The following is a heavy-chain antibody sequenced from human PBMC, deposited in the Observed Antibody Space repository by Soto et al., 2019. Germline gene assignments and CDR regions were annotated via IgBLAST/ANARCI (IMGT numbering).Heavy chain of an antibody. V-gene: IGHV3-13*01. J-gene: IGHJ6*02. CDR3: ARVAVPRGGYGMDV. CDR1: GFTFSSYD. Sequence: PGGSLRLSCAASGFTFSSYDMHWVRQATGKGLEWVSAIGTAGDTYYPGSVKGRFTISRENAKNSLYLQMNSLRARDTAVYYCARVAVPRGGYGMDVWGQGTTVTVSS. CDR2: IGTAGDT. D-gene: IGHD6-19*01.